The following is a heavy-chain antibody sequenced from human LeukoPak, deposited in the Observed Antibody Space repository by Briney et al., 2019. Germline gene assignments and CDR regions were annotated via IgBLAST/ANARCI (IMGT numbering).Heavy chain of an antibody. Sequence: GSLRLSCAASGFTFSTYWMHWVRQAPGEGLVWVSRLSPDGSSSVYADSVKGRFTVSRDNAKNTLYLQMNSLRAEDTAVYYCTRSPSLGGNYWGFDCWGQGTLVTVSS. CDR1: GFTFSTYW. CDR2: LSPDGSSS. D-gene: IGHD1-26*01. J-gene: IGHJ4*02. CDR3: TRSPSLGGNYWGFDC. V-gene: IGHV3-74*01.